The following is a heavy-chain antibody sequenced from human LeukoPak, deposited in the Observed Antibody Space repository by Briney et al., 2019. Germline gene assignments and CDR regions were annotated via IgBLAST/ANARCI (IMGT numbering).Heavy chain of an antibody. CDR1: GGSISSGDYS. CDR3: ARHPPPFGVVIKFGFDP. Sequence: PSETLSLTCTVSGGSISSGDYSWSWIRQPPGKGLEWIGYIYYSGSTYYNPSLKSRVTISVDTSKNQFSLKLSSVTAADTAVYYCARHPPPFGVVIKFGFDPWGQGTLVTVSS. D-gene: IGHD3-3*01. J-gene: IGHJ5*02. V-gene: IGHV4-30-4*01. CDR2: IYYSGST.